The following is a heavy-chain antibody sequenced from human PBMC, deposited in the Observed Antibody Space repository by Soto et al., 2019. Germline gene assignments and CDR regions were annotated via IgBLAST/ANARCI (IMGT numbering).Heavy chain of an antibody. CDR3: ARDLTPFIVVENYYYMDV. V-gene: IGHV1-3*01. CDR2: INAGNGNT. J-gene: IGHJ6*03. CDR1: GYTFTSYA. D-gene: IGHD2-15*01. Sequence: ASVKVSFKASGYTFTSYAMHWVRQAPGQRLEWMGWINAGNGNTKYSQKFQGRVTITRDTSASTAYMELSSLRSEDTAVYYCARDLTPFIVVENYYYMDVWGKGTTVTVSS.